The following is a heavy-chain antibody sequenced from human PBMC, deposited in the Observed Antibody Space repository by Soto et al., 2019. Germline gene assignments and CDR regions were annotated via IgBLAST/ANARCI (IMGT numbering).Heavy chain of an antibody. D-gene: IGHD7-27*01. CDR1: RFTLSSAD. CDR3: ARDQELTGDPVCPSGGYRYVMDV. J-gene: IGHJ6*02. Sequence: HPGMSLRLSFAVPRFTLSSADICCFFFSSRKKKEWVSVIYSGGSTYYADSVKGRFIISRDNSKNTLYLQMNSLRAEDTAVYYCARDQELTGDPVCPSGGYRYVMDVCGQGTTVTVS. V-gene: IGHV3-53*01. CDR2: IYSGGST.